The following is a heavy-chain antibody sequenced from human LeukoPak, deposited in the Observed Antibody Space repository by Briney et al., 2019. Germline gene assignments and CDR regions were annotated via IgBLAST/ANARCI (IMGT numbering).Heavy chain of an antibody. Sequence: PGGSLRLSCAASGFTFSSYWMYWVRQAPGKGLVWASRINTDGRTTNYADSVKGRFTISRDNAKNTLYLQMNSLRAEDTAVYYCARDITLTRGGRSDYWGHGTLVTVSA. CDR2: INTDGRTT. CDR3: ARDITLTRGGRSDY. D-gene: IGHD3-10*01. J-gene: IGHJ4*01. V-gene: IGHV3-74*01. CDR1: GFTFSSYW.